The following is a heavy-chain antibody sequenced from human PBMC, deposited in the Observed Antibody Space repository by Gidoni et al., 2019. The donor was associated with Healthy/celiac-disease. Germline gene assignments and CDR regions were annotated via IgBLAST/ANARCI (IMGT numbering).Heavy chain of an antibody. CDR3: ARAYDSSGYYRYWYFDL. J-gene: IGHJ2*01. CDR1: GGSISSYY. CDR2: IYYSGST. Sequence: QVQLQESGPGLVKPSETLSLTCTVSGGSISSYYWSWIRQPPGKGLEWIGYIYYSGSTNYNPSLKSRVTISVDTSKNQFSLKLSSVTAADTAVYYCARAYDSSGYYRYWYFDLWGRGTLVTVSS. D-gene: IGHD3-22*01. V-gene: IGHV4-59*08.